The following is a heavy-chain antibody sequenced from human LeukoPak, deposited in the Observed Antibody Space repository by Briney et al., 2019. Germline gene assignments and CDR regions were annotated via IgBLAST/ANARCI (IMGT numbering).Heavy chain of an antibody. CDR2: INRDSTTI. D-gene: IGHD3-10*01. Sequence: GGSLRLSCVASGFAFNDYAMNWVRQAPGKGLEWVSHINRDSTTIYYAESVKGRFTISRDNAKNSLYLQVSSLRAEDTAVYYCARYGSGSYYKVPFDYWGQGTLVTVSS. CDR3: ARYGSGSYYKVPFDY. CDR1: GFAFNDYA. V-gene: IGHV3-48*01. J-gene: IGHJ4*02.